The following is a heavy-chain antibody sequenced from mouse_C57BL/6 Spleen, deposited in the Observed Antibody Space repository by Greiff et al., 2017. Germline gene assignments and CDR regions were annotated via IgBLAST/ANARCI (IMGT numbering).Heavy chain of an antibody. Sequence: QVQLQQPGAELVKPGASVKLSCKASGYTFTSYWMHWVKQRPGQGLEWIGMIHPNSGSTNYNEKFKSKATLTVDKSSSTDYMQLSSLTSEDSAVYYCASGGHYYGSSCGDDWGQGTSVTVSS. D-gene: IGHD1-1*01. V-gene: IGHV1-64*01. CDR3: ASGGHYYGSSCGDD. J-gene: IGHJ4*01. CDR1: GYTFTSYW. CDR2: IHPNSGST.